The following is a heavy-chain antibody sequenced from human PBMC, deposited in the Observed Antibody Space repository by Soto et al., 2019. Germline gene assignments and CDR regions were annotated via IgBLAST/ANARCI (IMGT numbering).Heavy chain of an antibody. CDR3: ARGGRAGYSYGYISL. Sequence: GGSLRLSCAASGFTFDDYGMSWVRQAPGKGLEWVSGINWNGGSTGYADSVKGRFTISRDNAKNSLYLQMNSLRAEDTALYYCARGGRAGYSYGYISLWGQGTLVTVSS. CDR2: INWNGGST. CDR1: GFTFDDYG. D-gene: IGHD5-18*01. J-gene: IGHJ4*02. V-gene: IGHV3-20*04.